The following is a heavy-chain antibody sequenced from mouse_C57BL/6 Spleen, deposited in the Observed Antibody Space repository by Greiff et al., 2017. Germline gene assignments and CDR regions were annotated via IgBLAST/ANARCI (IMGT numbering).Heavy chain of an antibody. CDR1: GYAFSSYW. V-gene: IGHV1-80*01. Sequence: VQLQQSGAELVKPGASVKISCKASGYAFSSYWMNWVKQRPGKGLEWIGQIYPGDGDTNYNGKFKGKATLTADKSSSTAYMQLSSLTSEDSAVYFCARGAYGSSHYWYFVVWGTGTTVTVSS. CDR2: IYPGDGDT. J-gene: IGHJ1*03. D-gene: IGHD1-1*01. CDR3: ARGAYGSSHYWYFVV.